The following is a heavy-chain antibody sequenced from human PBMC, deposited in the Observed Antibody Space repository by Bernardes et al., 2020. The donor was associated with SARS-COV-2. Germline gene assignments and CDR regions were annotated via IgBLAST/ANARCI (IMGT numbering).Heavy chain of an antibody. J-gene: IGHJ4*02. CDR1: GFTFSTYW. CDR3: ARDRDWVIFDY. D-gene: IGHD3-22*01. Sequence: GGSLRLSCAASGFTFSTYWMHWVRQAPGKGPVWVSVITDNGSGTSYADSVRGRFTISRDNAKNTLYLQMNSLRAEDTAVYYCARDRDWVIFDYWGQGIVITVSS. CDR2: ITDNGSGT. V-gene: IGHV3-74*01.